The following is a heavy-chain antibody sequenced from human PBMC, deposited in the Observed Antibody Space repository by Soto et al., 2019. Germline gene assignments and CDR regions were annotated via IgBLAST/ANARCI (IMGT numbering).Heavy chain of an antibody. CDR3: ARWTYGSGRDAFDI. J-gene: IGHJ3*02. V-gene: IGHV1-18*01. CDR2: ISAYNGNT. Sequence: APVKACSKAPGDTLTCKCSCSPHQYPGQGLEWMGWISAYNGNTNYAQKLQGRVTMTTDTSTSTAYMELRSLRSDDTAVYYCARWTYGSGRDAFDIWGQGPMVTVS. D-gene: IGHD3-10*01. CDR1: GDTLTCKC.